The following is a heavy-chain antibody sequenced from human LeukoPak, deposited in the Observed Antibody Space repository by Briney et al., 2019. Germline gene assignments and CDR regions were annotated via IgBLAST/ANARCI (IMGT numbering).Heavy chain of an antibody. Sequence: SETLSLTCTVSGGSISSYYWSWIRQPPGKGLEWIGYIYYSESTNYNPSLKSRVTISVDTSKNQFSLKLSSVTAADTAVYYCARGRWFGELLAVDYWGQGTLVTVSS. CDR1: GGSISSYY. J-gene: IGHJ4*02. CDR3: ARGRWFGELLAVDY. V-gene: IGHV4-59*01. D-gene: IGHD3-10*01. CDR2: IYYSEST.